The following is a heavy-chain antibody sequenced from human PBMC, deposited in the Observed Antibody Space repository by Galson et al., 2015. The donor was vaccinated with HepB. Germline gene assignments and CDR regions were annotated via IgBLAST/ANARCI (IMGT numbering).Heavy chain of an antibody. Sequence: PALVKPTQTLTLTCTFSGSSLTTSGVGVGWIRQPPGKALEWLALLYWNDDKRYSPSLQSRLTLTEDTSKNQVVLTMTNMDPADTATYYCAHRCSSTSCQRGNWFDSWGQGTLVTVSS. J-gene: IGHJ5*01. V-gene: IGHV2-5*01. CDR3: AHRCSSTSCQRGNWFDS. CDR2: LYWNDDK. D-gene: IGHD2-2*01. CDR1: GSSLTTSGVG.